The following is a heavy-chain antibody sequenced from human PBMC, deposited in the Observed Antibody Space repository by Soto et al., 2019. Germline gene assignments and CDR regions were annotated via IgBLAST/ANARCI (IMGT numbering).Heavy chain of an antibody. J-gene: IGHJ4*02. CDR3: AGPGYGSQDF. D-gene: IGHD5-12*01. CDR2: ISGSGGDS. CDR1: GLTFSRYA. V-gene: IGHV3-23*01. Sequence: EVQLLESGGGLVQPGGSLRLSCAASGLTFSRYALSWVRQAPGKGLEWVSAISGSGGDSDYADSVKGRFTISRDNSKNTLFLQMNSLRAEDTAVYYCAGPGYGSQDFWGQGTLVTVSS.